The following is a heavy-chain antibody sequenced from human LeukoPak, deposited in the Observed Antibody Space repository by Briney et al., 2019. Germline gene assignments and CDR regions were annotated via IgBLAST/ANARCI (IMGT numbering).Heavy chain of an antibody. CDR3: ARDQVYRNYYYYYGMDV. V-gene: IGHV1-69*13. D-gene: IGHD1-14*01. CDR2: IIPIFGTA. J-gene: IGHJ6*02. CDR1: GGTFSSYA. Sequence: SVKVSCKASGGTFSSYAISWVRQAPGQGLEWMGGIIPIFGTANYAQKFQGRVTITADESTSTAYMELSSLRSEDTAVYYCARDQVYRNYYYYYGMDVWGQGTTVTVSS.